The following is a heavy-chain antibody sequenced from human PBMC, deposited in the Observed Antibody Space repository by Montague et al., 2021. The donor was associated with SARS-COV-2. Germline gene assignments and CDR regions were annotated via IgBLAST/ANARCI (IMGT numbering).Heavy chain of an antibody. V-gene: IGHV4-39*01. CDR2: IYHSGST. CDR1: GGSISSTSYY. CDR3: VRHPRTYNGFWSGYSGQLVLQFDS. D-gene: IGHD3/OR15-3a*01. Sequence: SETLSLTCTVSGGSISSTSYYWGWIRQSPGKGLEWIGSIYHSGSTYYSPSLKSRLSLSVETSKNQFSLKLTSVTAADTAVYFCVRHPRTYNGFWSGYSGQLVLQFDSWGQGTLVTVSS. J-gene: IGHJ4*02.